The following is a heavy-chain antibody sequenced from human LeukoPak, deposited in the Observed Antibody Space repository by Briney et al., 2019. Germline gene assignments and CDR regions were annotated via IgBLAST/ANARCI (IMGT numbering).Heavy chain of an antibody. CDR3: AISTGWYRFDY. V-gene: IGHV1-8*01. J-gene: IGHJ4*02. D-gene: IGHD6-19*01. CDR2: MRPNTGDT. Sequence: ASVKVSCKASGYTFTNYDFNWVRQAPGQGLEWSRWMRPNTGDTHSALKFQGRVTMTRDTSITTAYMELSSLASDDTAVYFCAISTGWYRFDYWGQGTKVTVSS. CDR1: GYTFTNYD.